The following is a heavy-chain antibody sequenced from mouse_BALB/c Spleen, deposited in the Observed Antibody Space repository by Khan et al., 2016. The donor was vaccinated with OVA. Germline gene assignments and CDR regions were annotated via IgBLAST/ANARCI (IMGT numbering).Heavy chain of an antibody. D-gene: IGHD1-1*01. CDR2: ISGDSNTI. Sequence: EVQLQESGGGLVQPGGSRKLFCAASGFTFSSYGMHWVRQAPERGLEWVAYISGDSNTIYYADTVKGRFTISRYNPRNTLFLQMTSLMSEDTAMYYCATSYFYGYYFDYWGPGTTLTVSS. CDR1: GFTFSSYG. V-gene: IGHV5-17*02. J-gene: IGHJ2*01. CDR3: ATSYFYGYYFDY.